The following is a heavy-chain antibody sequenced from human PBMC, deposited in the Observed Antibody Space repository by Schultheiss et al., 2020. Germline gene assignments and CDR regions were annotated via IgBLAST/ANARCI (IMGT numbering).Heavy chain of an antibody. CDR2: INPNSGGT. J-gene: IGHJ6*03. D-gene: IGHD2-8*02. Sequence: ASVKVSGKASGYTFTGYYMHWVRQAPGQGLEWMGRINPNSGGTNYAQKFQGWVTMTRDTSISTAYMELSRLRSDDTAVYYCAREGTVYYYYMDVWGKGTTVTVPS. V-gene: IGHV1-2*04. CDR3: AREGTVYYYYMDV. CDR1: GYTFTGYY.